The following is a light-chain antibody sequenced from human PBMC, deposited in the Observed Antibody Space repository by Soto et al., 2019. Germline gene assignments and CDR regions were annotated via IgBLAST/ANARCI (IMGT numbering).Light chain of an antibody. Sequence: QSVLTQPASVSGSPGQSTTISCTGTSSDVGHPYNYVSWYQQYPGKAPKLLIFKVNNRPSGISGRFSGSKSDNTASLTISGLQAEDEGDYYCMSFVESTSTHWVLGGGTKLTVL. CDR1: SSDVGHPYNY. V-gene: IGLV2-14*01. J-gene: IGLJ3*02. CDR2: KVN. CDR3: MSFVESTSTHWV.